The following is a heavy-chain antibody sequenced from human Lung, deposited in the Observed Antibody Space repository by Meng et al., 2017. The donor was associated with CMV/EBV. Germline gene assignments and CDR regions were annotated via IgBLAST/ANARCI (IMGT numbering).Heavy chain of an antibody. J-gene: IGHJ5*02. CDR2: IYYSGTT. D-gene: IGHD1-14*01. V-gene: IGHV4-39*02. CDR3: ARRPPALTGNWFDP. Sequence: SXTXSLXCSVSGGSISSTSDYWGWIRQPPGKGLEWIGSIYYSGTTYYNPSLKSRVTVSVDTSKNHLSLTLSAVTAADTAVYYCARRPPALTGNWFDPWAQGTXVT. CDR1: GGSISSTSDY.